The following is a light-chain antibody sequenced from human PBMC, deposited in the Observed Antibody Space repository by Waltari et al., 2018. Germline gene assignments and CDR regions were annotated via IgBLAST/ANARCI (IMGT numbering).Light chain of an antibody. V-gene: IGLV2-23*02. CDR3: SSYAGSSIGV. CDR2: PVS. Sequence: QSALTQPASVSGSPGQSITIPCTGTSSDVGDYKRVSWYQQPPGKAPKLTIYPVSKRPSGVSDRFSGSKSGDMASLTISGLQPEDEAEYFCSSYAGSSIGVFGGGTKVTVL. J-gene: IGLJ2*01. CDR1: SSDVGDYKR.